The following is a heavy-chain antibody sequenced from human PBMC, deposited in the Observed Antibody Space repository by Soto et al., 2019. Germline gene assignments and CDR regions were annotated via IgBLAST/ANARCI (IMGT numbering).Heavy chain of an antibody. CDR3: AKDAVPSAVTINWFDP. CDR1: GFTFNSYA. CDR2: IGGGGGSA. V-gene: IGHV3-23*01. D-gene: IGHD4-17*01. J-gene: IGHJ5*02. Sequence: EVQLLESGVGLAQPGGSLRLSCAASGFTFNSYAMNWVRQAPGKGLEWVSAIGGGGGSAYYADSVKGRFTISRDNSKNTLYLQMNSLRAEDTAVYYCAKDAVPSAVTINWFDPWGQGTLVTVSS.